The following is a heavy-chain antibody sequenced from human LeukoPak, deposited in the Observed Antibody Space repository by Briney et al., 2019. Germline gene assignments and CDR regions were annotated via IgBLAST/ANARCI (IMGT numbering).Heavy chain of an antibody. D-gene: IGHD3-22*01. CDR1: GGSISSYY. J-gene: IGHJ4*02. Sequence: SETLSLTCTVSGGSISSYYWSWIRQPPGKGLEWIGYIYYSGSTNYNPSLKSRVTISVDTSKNQFSLKLSSVTAADTAVYYCARDNTYSSGGNYYDRFDNWGQGTLVTVSS. CDR2: IYYSGST. V-gene: IGHV4-59*01. CDR3: ARDNTYSSGGNYYDRFDN.